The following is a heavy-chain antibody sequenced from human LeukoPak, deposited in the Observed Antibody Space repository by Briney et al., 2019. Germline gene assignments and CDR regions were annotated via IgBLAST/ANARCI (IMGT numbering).Heavy chain of an antibody. CDR3: ARGRGRMVPPLRAFDI. CDR2: INHSGST. CDR1: GGSFSGYY. J-gene: IGHJ3*02. D-gene: IGHD2-2*01. V-gene: IGHV4-34*01. Sequence: SETLSLTCTVSGGSFSGYYWSWLRQPPGKGLEWLGEINHSGSTNYNPSLKSRVTISVDTSKNQFSLKLSSVAAADTAVYYCARGRGRMVPPLRAFDIWGQGTMVTVSS.